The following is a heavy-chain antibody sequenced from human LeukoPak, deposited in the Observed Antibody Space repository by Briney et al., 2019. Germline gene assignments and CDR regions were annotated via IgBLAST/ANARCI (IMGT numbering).Heavy chain of an antibody. CDR3: AKGEGIYYDSSGYFL. D-gene: IGHD3-22*01. V-gene: IGHV3-23*01. J-gene: IGHJ4*02. CDR1: GFTVSSNY. CDR2: ISGSGGST. Sequence: GGSLRLSCAASGFTVSSNYMSWVRQAPGKGLEWVSAISGSGGSTYYADSVKGRFTISRDNSKNTLYLQMNSLRAEDTAVYYCAKGEGIYYDSSGYFLWGQGTLVTVSS.